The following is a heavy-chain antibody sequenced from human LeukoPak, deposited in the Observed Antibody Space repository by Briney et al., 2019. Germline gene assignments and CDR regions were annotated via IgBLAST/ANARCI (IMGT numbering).Heavy chain of an antibody. Sequence: SETLSLTCVVSGYSISSGYHWGWIRQPPGKGLEWIGYIYYSGSTNYNPSLKSRVTISVDTSKNQFSLKLSSVTAADTAVYYCARNIVATSGWFDPWGQGTLVTVSS. J-gene: IGHJ5*02. D-gene: IGHD5-12*01. V-gene: IGHV4-61*01. CDR1: GYSISSGYH. CDR2: IYYSGST. CDR3: ARNIVATSGWFDP.